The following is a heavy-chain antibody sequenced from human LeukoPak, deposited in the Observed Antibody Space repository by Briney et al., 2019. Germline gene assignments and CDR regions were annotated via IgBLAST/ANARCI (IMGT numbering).Heavy chain of an antibody. CDR3: ARGSLRALSGDQPKILDY. V-gene: IGHV4-34*01. Sequence: SETLSLTCAVYGGSFSGYYWSWIRQPPGKGLEWIGEINHSGSTNYNPSLKSRVTISVDTSKNQFSLKLSSVTAADTAVYYCARGSLRALSGDQPKILDYWGQGTLVTVSS. CDR2: INHSGST. J-gene: IGHJ4*02. CDR1: GGSFSGYY. D-gene: IGHD4-17*01.